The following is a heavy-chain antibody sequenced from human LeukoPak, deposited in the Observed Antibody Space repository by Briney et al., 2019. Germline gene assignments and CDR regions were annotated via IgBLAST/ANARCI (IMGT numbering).Heavy chain of an antibody. D-gene: IGHD3-10*01. Sequence: GASVKVSCKASGYTFTGYYMHWVRQAPGQGLEWMGWINPNSGGTKFAQRFQGRVTMTRDTSISTAYMELSSLRSDDTAVYYCARDPYGLGSYSVGDYWGQGTLVTVSS. J-gene: IGHJ4*02. V-gene: IGHV1-2*02. CDR1: GYTFTGYY. CDR3: ARDPYGLGSYSVGDY. CDR2: INPNSGGT.